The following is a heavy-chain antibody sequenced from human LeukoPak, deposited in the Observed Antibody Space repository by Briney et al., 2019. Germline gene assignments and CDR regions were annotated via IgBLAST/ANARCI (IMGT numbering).Heavy chain of an antibody. J-gene: IGHJ4*02. Sequence: NPSETLSLTCTVSGGSISSSSYYWGWIRQPPGKGLEWIGSIYYSGSTYYNPSLKSRVTISVDTSKNQFSLKLSSVTAADTAVYYCAREHRGYYYGSGSYFDYWGQGTLVTVSS. CDR1: GGSISSSSYY. D-gene: IGHD3-10*01. CDR3: AREHRGYYYGSGSYFDY. V-gene: IGHV4-39*07. CDR2: IYYSGST.